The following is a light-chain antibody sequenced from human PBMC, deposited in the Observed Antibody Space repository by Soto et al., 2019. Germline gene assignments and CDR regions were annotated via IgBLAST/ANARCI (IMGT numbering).Light chain of an antibody. CDR3: NSYTSSSTSYV. CDR1: SSDVGGYNF. V-gene: IGLV2-14*03. CDR2: DVS. Sequence: QSVLTQPASVSGSPGQSITISCTGTSSDVGGYNFVSWYQQHPGKAPKLLIYDVSDRPSGVSIRFSGSKSGNTASLTISGLQAEDEADYYCNSYTSSSTSYVFGSGTQLTVL. J-gene: IGLJ7*01.